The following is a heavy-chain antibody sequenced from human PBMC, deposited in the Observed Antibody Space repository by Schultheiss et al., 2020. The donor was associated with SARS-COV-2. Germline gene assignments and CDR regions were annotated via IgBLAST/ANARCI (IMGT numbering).Heavy chain of an antibody. D-gene: IGHD3-16*01. Sequence: GGSLRLSCAASGFTFSSYGMHWVRQAPGKGLEWVAVISYDGSNKYYAGSVKGRFTISRDNSKNTLYLQMNSLRAEDTAVYYCARGAAGTKYYDRSPPDYWGQGTLVTVSS. CDR3: ARGAAGTKYYDRSPPDY. CDR2: ISYDGSNK. V-gene: IGHV3-30*03. J-gene: IGHJ4*02. CDR1: GFTFSSYG.